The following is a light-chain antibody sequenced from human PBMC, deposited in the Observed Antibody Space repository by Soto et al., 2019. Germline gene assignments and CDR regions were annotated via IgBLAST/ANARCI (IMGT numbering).Light chain of an antibody. J-gene: IGKJ2*01. CDR3: QQSYSTPYT. V-gene: IGKV1-39*01. Sequence: GGRVPFTSRARQSIGGYLNWYQRQPGKAPQLLIYAASNLQSGVPSRFSGSGSGTDFTLSITSLQPEDFATYYCQQSYSTPYTFGQGTKVEIK. CDR2: AAS. CDR1: QSIGGY.